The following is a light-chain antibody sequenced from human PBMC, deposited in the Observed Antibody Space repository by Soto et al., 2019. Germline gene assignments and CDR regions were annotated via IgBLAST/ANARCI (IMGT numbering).Light chain of an antibody. J-gene: IGKJ1*01. V-gene: IGKV1D-12*01. CDR1: QDISSW. CDR3: QQYNSYPRT. Sequence: DIHLSQTPSSVSASVGDRVTITCRASQDISSWLAWYQQKLGKAPKLLIYAASSLESGVPPRFSGSGSGTEFTLTISSLQPEDFATYYCQQYNSYPRTFGQGTKVDI. CDR2: AAS.